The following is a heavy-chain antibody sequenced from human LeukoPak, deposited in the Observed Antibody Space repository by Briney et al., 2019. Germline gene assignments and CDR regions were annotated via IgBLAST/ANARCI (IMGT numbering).Heavy chain of an antibody. CDR2: ISSSGSTI. Sequence: GGSLRLSCAASGFTFSDYYMSWIRQAPGKGLEGVSYISSSGSTIYYADSVKGRFTISRDNAKNSLYLQMNSLRAEDTAVYYCARDKELYSSSGAFDYWGQGTLVTVSS. CDR1: GFTFSDYY. CDR3: ARDKELYSSSGAFDY. D-gene: IGHD6-13*01. J-gene: IGHJ4*02. V-gene: IGHV3-11*04.